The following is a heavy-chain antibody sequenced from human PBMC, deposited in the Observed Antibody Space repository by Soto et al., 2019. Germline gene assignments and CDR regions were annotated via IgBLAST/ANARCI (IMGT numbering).Heavy chain of an antibody. J-gene: IGHJ5*02. Sequence: SETLSLTCAVSGGSISSRDWWNWVRQPPGMGLEWIGEIDHSGNTNYNPSLKSRVTISVDKSQTQFSLKLNSVTAADTAVYYCARSLGTTWSFDPWGQGTLVTVSS. CDR2: IDHSGNT. CDR3: ARSLGTTWSFDP. CDR1: GGSISSRDW. D-gene: IGHD6-13*01. V-gene: IGHV4-4*02.